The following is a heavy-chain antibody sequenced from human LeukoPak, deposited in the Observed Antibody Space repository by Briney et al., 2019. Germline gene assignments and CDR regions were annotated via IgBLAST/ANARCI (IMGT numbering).Heavy chain of an antibody. CDR1: GFTFSSYA. V-gene: IGHV3-23*01. CDR2: ISGSGGST. J-gene: IGHJ4*02. CDR3: ARDLYGYYYGD. Sequence: SGGSLRLSCAASGFTFSSYAMSWVRQAPGKGLEWVSAISGSGGSTYYADSVKGRFTISRDNSKNTLYLQMNSLRAEDTAVYYCARDLYGYYYGDWGQGTLVTVSS. D-gene: IGHD3-10*01.